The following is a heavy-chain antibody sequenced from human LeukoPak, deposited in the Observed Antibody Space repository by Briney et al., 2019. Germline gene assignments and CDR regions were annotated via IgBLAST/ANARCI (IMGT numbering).Heavy chain of an antibody. Sequence: ASVKVSCKASGYTFTSYYMHWVRQAPGQGLEWMGWINPNSGGTNYAQKFQGRVTMTRDTSISTAYMELSRLRSDDTAVYYCARFLGGSGSYYRFDYWGQGTLVTVSS. J-gene: IGHJ4*02. D-gene: IGHD3-10*01. CDR2: INPNSGGT. CDR1: GYTFTSYY. CDR3: ARFLGGSGSYYRFDY. V-gene: IGHV1-2*02.